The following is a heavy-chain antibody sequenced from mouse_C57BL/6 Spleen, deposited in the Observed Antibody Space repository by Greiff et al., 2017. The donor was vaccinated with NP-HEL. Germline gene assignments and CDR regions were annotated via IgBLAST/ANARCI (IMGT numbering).Heavy chain of an antibody. J-gene: IGHJ4*01. CDR2: IWRGGST. D-gene: IGHD2-4*01. CDR1: GFSLTSYG. CDR3: AKKDDYPYYAMDY. V-gene: IGHV2-5*01. Sequence: VKLQQSGPGLVQPSQSLSITCTVSGFSLTSYGVHWVRQSPGKGLEWLGVIWRGGSTDYNAAFMSRLSITKDNSKSQIFFKMNSLQADDTAIYYCAKKDDYPYYAMDYWGQGTSVTVSS.